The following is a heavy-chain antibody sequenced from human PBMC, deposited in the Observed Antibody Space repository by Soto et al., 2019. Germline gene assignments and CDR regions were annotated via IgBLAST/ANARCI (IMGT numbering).Heavy chain of an antibody. V-gene: IGHV4-30-4*01. CDR3: ARVPSPFDYYYAMDV. CDR2: IFSSGTT. Sequence: SETLSLFCTVSGDSISSGNKYWSWIRQAPGKGLEWIGYIFSSGTTYYNPSLKSRLTMSLDTSQNQFSLRLASVTDADSAVYYCARVPSPFDYYYAMDVWGQGTTVTVSS. J-gene: IGHJ6*02. CDR1: GDSISSGNKY. D-gene: IGHD3-16*01.